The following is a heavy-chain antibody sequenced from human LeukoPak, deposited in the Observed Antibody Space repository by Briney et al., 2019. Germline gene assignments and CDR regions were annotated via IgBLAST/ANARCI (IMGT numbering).Heavy chain of an antibody. D-gene: IGHD6-19*01. CDR2: VYYSGSA. CDR1: GDSIRSYY. J-gene: IGHJ6*02. CDR3: ARVGQWLVPYYYYGMDV. V-gene: IGHV4-59*08. Sequence: SETLSLTCTVSGDSIRSYYWSWIRQPPGKGLEWIAYVYYSGSANYNPSLESRVTVSVDTSKNQFSLKLSSVTAADTAVYYCARVGQWLVPYYYYGMDVWGQGTTVTVSS.